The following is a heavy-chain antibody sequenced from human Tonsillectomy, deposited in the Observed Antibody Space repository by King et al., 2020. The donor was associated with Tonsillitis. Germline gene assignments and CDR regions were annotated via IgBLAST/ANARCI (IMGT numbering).Heavy chain of an antibody. Sequence: VQLVESGAEVKKPGESLKISCKGFGYSFTRHWIGWVRQMPGKGLEWMGIIYPGDSDTRYSPSFQGQVIISADKSISTAYLQWSNLKASDTAMYYCARLSPSEGSGTYWADYWGQGNLVTVSS. CDR1: GYSFTRHW. J-gene: IGHJ4*02. V-gene: IGHV5-51*01. D-gene: IGHD3-10*01. CDR3: ARLSPSEGSGTYWADY. CDR2: IYPGDSDT.